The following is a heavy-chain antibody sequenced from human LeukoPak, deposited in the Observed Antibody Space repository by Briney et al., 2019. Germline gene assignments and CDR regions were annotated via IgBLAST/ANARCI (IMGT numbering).Heavy chain of an antibody. CDR2: ICYSGST. Sequence: PSDTLSLTCAVSGYSISSSNWWGWIRQPPGKGLEWIGYICYSGSTNSNPSLKSRGSISVDTSRNQFSLKLSSVTAPDTAVYYCARSSTIFGHFDYWGQGTQVAVSS. D-gene: IGHD3-3*01. V-gene: IGHV4-28*06. CDR3: ARSSTIFGHFDY. CDR1: GYSISSSNW. J-gene: IGHJ4*02.